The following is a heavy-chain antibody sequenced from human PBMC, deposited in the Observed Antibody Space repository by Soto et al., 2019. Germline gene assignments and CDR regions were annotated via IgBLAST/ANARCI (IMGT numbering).Heavy chain of an antibody. CDR1: GGSISHYY. D-gene: IGHD3-10*01. CDR3: AIPYGSGRYFDY. CDR2: IYYSGST. Sequence: SETLSLTCTVSGGSISHYYWSWIRQPPGKGLEWIGYIYYSGSTNYNPSLKSRVTISLDTSKNQFSLIVSSVTAADTAVYYCAIPYGSGRYFDYWGQGTLVTVSS. V-gene: IGHV4-59*01. J-gene: IGHJ4*02.